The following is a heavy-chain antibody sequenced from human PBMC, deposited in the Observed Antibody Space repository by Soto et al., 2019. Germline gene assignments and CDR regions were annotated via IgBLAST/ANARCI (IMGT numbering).Heavy chain of an antibody. CDR3: ARIFITIFGVVIIFCLPMVFDY. D-gene: IGHD3-3*01. CDR2: IYYSGST. V-gene: IGHV4-59*02. CDR1: GGSVSSYY. Sequence: LSLTCTVSGGSVSSYYWSWIRQPPGKGLEWIGYIYYSGSTNYNPSLKSRVTISVDTSKNQFSLKLSSVTAADTAVYYCARIFITIFGVVIIFCLPMVFDYWGQGTLVTVSS. J-gene: IGHJ4*02.